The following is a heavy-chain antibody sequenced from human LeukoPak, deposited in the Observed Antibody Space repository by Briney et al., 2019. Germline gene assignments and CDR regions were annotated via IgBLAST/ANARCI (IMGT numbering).Heavy chain of an antibody. J-gene: IGHJ5*02. CDR3: ARYGGSREQWLANWFDP. CDR2: ISSSSSYT. V-gene: IGHV3-11*06. D-gene: IGHD6-19*01. Sequence: GGSLRLSCAASGFTFSDYYMSWIRQAPGKGLEWVSYISSSSSYTNYADSVKGRFTISRDNAKNSLYLQMNSLRAEDTAVYYCARYGGSREQWLANWFDPWGQGTLVTVSS. CDR1: GFTFSDYY.